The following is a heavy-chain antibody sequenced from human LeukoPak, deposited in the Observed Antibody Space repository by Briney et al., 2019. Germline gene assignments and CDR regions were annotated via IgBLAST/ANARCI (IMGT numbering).Heavy chain of an antibody. V-gene: IGHV4-34*01. CDR2: INHSGST. CDR1: GGSFSGYY. Sequence: KPSETLSLTCAVYGGSFSGYYWSWIRQPPGKGLEWIGEINHSGSTNYNPSLKSRVTISVDTSKNQFSLKLSSVTAADTAVYYCARGKVRGVIITRSLVWFDPWGQGTLVTVSS. J-gene: IGHJ5*02. D-gene: IGHD3-10*01. CDR3: ARGKVRGVIITRSLVWFDP.